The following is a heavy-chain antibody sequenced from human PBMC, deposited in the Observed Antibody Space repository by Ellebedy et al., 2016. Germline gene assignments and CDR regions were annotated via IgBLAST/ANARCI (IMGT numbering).Heavy chain of an antibody. J-gene: IGHJ4*02. CDR2: INHSGST. V-gene: IGHV4-34*01. CDR1: GGSFSGYY. CDR3: ARGFWSGYWGY. D-gene: IGHD3-3*01. Sequence: SETLSLXXAVYGGSFSGYYWSWIRQPPGKGLEWIGEINHSGSTNYNPSLKSRVTISVDTSKDQFSLKLSSVTAADTAVYYCARGFWSGYWGYWGQGTLVTASS.